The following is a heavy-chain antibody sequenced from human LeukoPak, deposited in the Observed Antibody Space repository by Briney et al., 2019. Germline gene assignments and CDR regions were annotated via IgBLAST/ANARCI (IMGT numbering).Heavy chain of an antibody. J-gene: IGHJ5*01. V-gene: IGHV5-51*01. CDR1: GYRFTSYW. CDR3: GGRVVAEGNNWFDP. D-gene: IGHD2-2*01. Sequence: GESLKISCKGSGYRFTSYWIGWVRQMPGKGLEWMGIIYPGDSDTRYSLSFQGQVPISADKSTSTPYLQWSSVKASDPAIFYCGGRVVAEGNNWFDPWGQGNLVTVSS. CDR2: IYPGDSDT.